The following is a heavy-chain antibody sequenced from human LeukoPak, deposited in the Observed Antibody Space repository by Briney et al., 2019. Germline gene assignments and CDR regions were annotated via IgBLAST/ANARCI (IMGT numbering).Heavy chain of an antibody. CDR1: GYTFTSYA. CDR3: ARAHFEVDSYSSGWYAFDI. Sequence: VSVKVSCKASGYTFTSYAMNWVRQAPGQGLEWMGWINTNTGNPTYAQGFTGRFVFSLDTPVSTAYLQISSLKAEDTAVYYCARAHFEVDSYSSGWYAFDIWGQGTMVTVSS. J-gene: IGHJ3*02. V-gene: IGHV7-4-1*02. D-gene: IGHD6-19*01. CDR2: INTNTGNP.